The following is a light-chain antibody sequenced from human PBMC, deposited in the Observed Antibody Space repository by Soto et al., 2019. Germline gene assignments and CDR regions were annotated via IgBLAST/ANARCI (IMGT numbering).Light chain of an antibody. CDR1: GSKFGAGYD. J-gene: IGLJ2*01. CDR2: GNP. V-gene: IGLV1-40*01. CDR3: QSYDTSLSGAKV. Sequence: QSVLTQPPSVSGAPGQRVSISCTGTGSKFGAGYDVHWYQKLPGTAPRLLIYGNPYRPSGVPDRVSGSKSGTSASLAITGLQAEDEGDYYCQSYDTSLSGAKVFGGGTKLTVL.